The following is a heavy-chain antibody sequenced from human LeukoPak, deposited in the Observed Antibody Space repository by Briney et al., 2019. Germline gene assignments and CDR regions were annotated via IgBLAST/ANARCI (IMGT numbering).Heavy chain of an antibody. Sequence: GGSLRLSCAASGFTFSNAYMSWVRQAPGKGLVWVSRISTDGSSTSYADSVKGRFTISRDNGKNTLYLQMNSLRAEDTAVYYCASYLTSIPSGMDVWGQGTTVTVSS. D-gene: IGHD2/OR15-2a*01. CDR2: ISTDGSST. J-gene: IGHJ6*02. V-gene: IGHV3-74*01. CDR1: GFTFSNAY. CDR3: ASYLTSIPSGMDV.